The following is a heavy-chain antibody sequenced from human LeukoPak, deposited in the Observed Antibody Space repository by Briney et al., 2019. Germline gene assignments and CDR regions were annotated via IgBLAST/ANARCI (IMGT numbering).Heavy chain of an antibody. CDR2: INHSGST. D-gene: IGHD5-18*01. CDR1: GGSFSGYY. Sequence: SETLSLTCAVYGGSFSGYYWSWIRQPPGKGLEWIGEINHSGSTNYNPSLKSRVTISVDTSKNQFSLRLSSVTAADTAVYYCARGRGKIGWIHSPSYGMDVWGQGTTVTVPS. J-gene: IGHJ6*02. V-gene: IGHV4-34*01. CDR3: ARGRGKIGWIHSPSYGMDV.